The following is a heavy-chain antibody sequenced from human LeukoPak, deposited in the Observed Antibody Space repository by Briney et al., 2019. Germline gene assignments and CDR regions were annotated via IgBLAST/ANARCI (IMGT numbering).Heavy chain of an antibody. J-gene: IGHJ4*02. CDR3: ARDDHQSGGFDY. D-gene: IGHD2-2*01. CDR2: IYHSGST. CDR1: GYSISSGYY. Sequence: SETLSLTCTVSGYSISSGYYWGWIRQPPGKGLEWIGSIYHSGSTYYNPSLKSRVTISVDTSKNQFSLKLSSVTAADTAVYYCARDDHQSGGFDYWGQGTLVTVSS. V-gene: IGHV4-38-2*02.